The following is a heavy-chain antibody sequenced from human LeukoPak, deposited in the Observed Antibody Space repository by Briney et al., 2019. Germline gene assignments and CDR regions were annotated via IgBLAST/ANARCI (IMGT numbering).Heavy chain of an antibody. J-gene: IGHJ4*02. CDR3: ARERGSLDY. CDR2: ITSSSSHI. CDR1: KFTFSSYT. Sequence: GGSLRLSCAASKFTFSSYTMSWVRQAPGKGLEWVSSITSSSSHIYYADSVRGRFTISRDNASNSLYLQMNSLRVDDTAAYYCARERGSLDYWGQGTLVTVSS. V-gene: IGHV3-21*01.